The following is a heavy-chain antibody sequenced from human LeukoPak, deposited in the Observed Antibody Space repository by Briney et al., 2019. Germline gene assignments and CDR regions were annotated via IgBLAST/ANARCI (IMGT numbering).Heavy chain of an antibody. CDR2: ISGSGGST. Sequence: GGSLRLPCAASGFTFSSYAMSWVRQAPGKGLEWVSAISGSGGSTYYADSVKGRFTISRDNSKNTLYLQMNSLRAEDTAVYYCAKDPALRYNWNDGAFDIWGQGTMVTVSS. J-gene: IGHJ3*02. D-gene: IGHD1-20*01. CDR1: GFTFSSYA. V-gene: IGHV3-23*01. CDR3: AKDPALRYNWNDGAFDI.